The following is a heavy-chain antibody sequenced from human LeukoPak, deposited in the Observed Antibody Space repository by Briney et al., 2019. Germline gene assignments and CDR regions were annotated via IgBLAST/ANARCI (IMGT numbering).Heavy chain of an antibody. V-gene: IGHV1-2*02. D-gene: IGHD3-10*01. Sequence: GASVKVSFKASGYTFTGYYMHWVRQAPGRGLEWMGWINPNSGGTNYAQKFQGGVTMTRDTSISTAYMELSRLTSADTAVYYCARDQGVTHRFRELLSSDNYPNDYWGQGTLVTVSS. CDR1: GYTFTGYY. CDR3: ARDQGVTHRFRELLSSDNYPNDY. CDR2: INPNSGGT. J-gene: IGHJ4*02.